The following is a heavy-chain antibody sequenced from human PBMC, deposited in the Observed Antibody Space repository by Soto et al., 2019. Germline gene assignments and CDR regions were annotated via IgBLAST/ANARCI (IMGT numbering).Heavy chain of an antibody. V-gene: IGHV3-30*03. CDR3: ARDYARGWCQF. CDR1: GFDFSNSG. Sequence: PGGSLRLSCTASGFDFSNSGIQWVRQTPGKGLEWVALISFDGDKYYVDSVKGRFTIPRDNPTNTVYLQMNRLRPEDTGVYYCARDYARGWCQFWGQGTLVTVSS. D-gene: IGHD2-8*02. J-gene: IGHJ4*02. CDR2: ISFDGDK.